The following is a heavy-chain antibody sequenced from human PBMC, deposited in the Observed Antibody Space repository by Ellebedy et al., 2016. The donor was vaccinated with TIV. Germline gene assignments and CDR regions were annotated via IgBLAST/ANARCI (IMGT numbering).Heavy chain of an antibody. D-gene: IGHD2-8*02. CDR1: GFTFSSYA. V-gene: IGHV3-23*01. Sequence: GESLKISXAASGFTFSSYAMSWVRQAPGKGLEWVSAISGSGGSTYYADSVKGRFTISRDNSKNTLYLQMNSLRAEDTAVYYCAKVRTASLGYFDYWGQGTLVTVSS. J-gene: IGHJ4*02. CDR2: ISGSGGST. CDR3: AKVRTASLGYFDY.